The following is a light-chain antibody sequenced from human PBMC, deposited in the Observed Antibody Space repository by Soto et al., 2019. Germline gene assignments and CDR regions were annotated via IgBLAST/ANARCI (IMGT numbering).Light chain of an antibody. CDR1: SSNIGAGYD. J-gene: IGLJ2*01. Sequence: QSVLTQPPSVSGAPGQRVTISCTGSSSNIGAGYDVHWYQQLPGTAPKLLIYGNSNRPSGVPDRFSGSKSGTSASLAITGIQAEDEADSYCQSYDSSLSGSVVFGGGTKLTVL. CDR2: GNS. V-gene: IGLV1-40*01. CDR3: QSYDSSLSGSVV.